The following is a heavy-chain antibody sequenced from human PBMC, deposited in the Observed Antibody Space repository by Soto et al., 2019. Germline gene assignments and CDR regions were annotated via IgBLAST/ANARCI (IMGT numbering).Heavy chain of an antibody. CDR3: AREIDLWSGYNSGWYMDV. Sequence: QVQLVQSGAEVKKPGASVKVSCKASGYTFTSYDINWVRQATGQGLEWMGWMNPNSGNTGYAQKFQGRVTMTRNTSISTGYMELSSLRSEDTAVYYCAREIDLWSGYNSGWYMDVWGKGTTVTVSS. CDR2: MNPNSGNT. D-gene: IGHD3-3*01. CDR1: GYTFTSYD. J-gene: IGHJ6*03. V-gene: IGHV1-8*01.